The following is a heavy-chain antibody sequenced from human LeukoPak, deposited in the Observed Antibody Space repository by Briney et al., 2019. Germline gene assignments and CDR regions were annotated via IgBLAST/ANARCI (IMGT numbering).Heavy chain of an antibody. V-gene: IGHV1-8*03. CDR2: MNPNSGNT. D-gene: IGHD1-14*01. CDR1: GYTFTSYD. J-gene: IGHJ5*02. Sequence: ASVKVSCKASGYTFTSYDINWVRQATGQGLEWMGWMNPNSGNTGYAQKFQGRVTITRNTSISTAYMELGSLRSEDTAVYYCARGRRRVWFDPWGQGTLVTVSS. CDR3: ARGRRRVWFDP.